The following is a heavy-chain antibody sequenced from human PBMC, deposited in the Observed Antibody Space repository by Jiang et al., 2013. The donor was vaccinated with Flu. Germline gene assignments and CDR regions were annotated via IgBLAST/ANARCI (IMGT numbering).Heavy chain of an antibody. Sequence: PGLVKPSETLSLTCAVSGASMSGYYWSWIRQPAGKGLEWIGRIYSSGSTNYNPSLKSRVTMSEDTSKNQFSLRLNSVTAADTAVYYCARWDTSRDFDYWGQGTLVTVSS. CDR1: GASMSGYY. J-gene: IGHJ4*02. V-gene: IGHV4-4*07. D-gene: IGHD5-18*01. CDR2: IYSSGST. CDR3: ARWDTSRDFDY.